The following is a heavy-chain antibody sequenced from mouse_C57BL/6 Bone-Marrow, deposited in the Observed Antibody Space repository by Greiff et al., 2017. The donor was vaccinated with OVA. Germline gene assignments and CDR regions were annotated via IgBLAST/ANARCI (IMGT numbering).Heavy chain of an antibody. CDR3: ARWFFDY. Sequence: EVMLVESGPELVKPGASVKISCKASGYSFTGYYMNWVKQSPEKSLEWIGEINPSTGGTTYNQKFKAKATLTVDKSSSTAYMQLKSLTSEDSVVYYCARWFFDYWGQGTTLTVSS. CDR1: GYSFTGYY. CDR2: INPSTGGT. J-gene: IGHJ2*01. V-gene: IGHV1-42*01. D-gene: IGHD2-2*01.